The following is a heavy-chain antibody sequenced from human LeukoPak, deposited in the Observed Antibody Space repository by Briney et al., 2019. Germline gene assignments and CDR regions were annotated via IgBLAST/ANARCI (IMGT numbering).Heavy chain of an antibody. D-gene: IGHD2-2*01. CDR2: VYHSGSS. J-gene: IGHJ5*02. CDR3: ARGYCNSTTCYIPQINWFDP. V-gene: IGHV4-39*07. Sequence: SETLSLTCTVSGGSISSNNDYWGWIRQPPGKGLEWIGTVYHSGSSYYNPSLKSRVTISVGPSKNQFSLRLTSVTAADTAVYYCARGYCNSTTCYIPQINWFDPWGQGTLVTVSS. CDR1: GGSISSNNDY.